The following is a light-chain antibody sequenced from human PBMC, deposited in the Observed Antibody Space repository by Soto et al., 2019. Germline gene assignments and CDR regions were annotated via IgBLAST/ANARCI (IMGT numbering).Light chain of an antibody. CDR1: QSLTNN. Sequence: EIMMTQSPATLSVSPGERATLSCRANQSLTNNYLAWYQQKPGQPPRLLIYGASTRATGIPARFSGSGSGTEFTLTISSLQSEDFAVYYCQQYNAWPLTFGGGTKVEI. CDR2: GAS. J-gene: IGKJ4*01. V-gene: IGKV3-15*01. CDR3: QQYNAWPLT.